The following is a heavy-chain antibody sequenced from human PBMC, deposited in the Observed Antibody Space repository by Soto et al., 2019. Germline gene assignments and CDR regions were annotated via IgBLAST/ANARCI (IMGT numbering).Heavy chain of an antibody. CDR1: GYTFTSYG. J-gene: IGHJ4*02. Sequence: QVQLVQSGAEVKKPGASVKVSCKASGYTFTSYGISWVRQAPGQGLEWMGWISAYNGNTNYAQKLQGRVTMTTDTSTSTAYMGLRSLRSDDTAVYYCAVGIAAAGTPSNFDYWGQGTLVTVSS. D-gene: IGHD6-13*01. CDR3: AVGIAAAGTPSNFDY. V-gene: IGHV1-18*01. CDR2: ISAYNGNT.